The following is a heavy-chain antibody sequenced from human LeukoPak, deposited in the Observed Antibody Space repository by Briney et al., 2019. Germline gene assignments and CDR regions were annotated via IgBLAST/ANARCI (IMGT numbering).Heavy chain of an antibody. V-gene: IGHV3-33*01. Sequence: GGSLRLSCAESGFTFSSSGMHWVRQAPGKRPEWGALIWYVGSNKYYADSVKGRFTISRDNTKNTLYMQMNSLRDEDTAVYYCSRATDRAVDGICYFDYWGQGTLVTVSS. D-gene: IGHD2-8*01. J-gene: IGHJ4*02. CDR2: IWYVGSNK. CDR3: SRATDRAVDGICYFDY. CDR1: GFTFSSSG.